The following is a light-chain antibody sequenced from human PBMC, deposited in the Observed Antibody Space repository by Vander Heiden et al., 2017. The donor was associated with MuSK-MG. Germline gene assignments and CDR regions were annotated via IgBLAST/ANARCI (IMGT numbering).Light chain of an antibody. J-gene: IGKJ2*01. CDR2: AAS. V-gene: IGKV1-16*02. CDR3: QQYHSSPYT. CDR1: QGVSSY. Sequence: IQMTQSPPSLSASLGDTVTITCRASQGVSSYLAWYQQKPGKAPKSLIYAASKLQSGVPSNFSGSGSGRDFTLTIISLQPEDFATYYCQQYHSSPYTFGQGTKLEIK.